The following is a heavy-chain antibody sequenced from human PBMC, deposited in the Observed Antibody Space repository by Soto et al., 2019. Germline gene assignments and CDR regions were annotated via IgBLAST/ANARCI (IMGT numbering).Heavy chain of an antibody. V-gene: IGHV4-34*01. D-gene: IGHD6-19*01. CDR3: ARRTQWLAFDY. CDR1: GGSFSGYY. J-gene: IGHJ4*02. CDR2: INHSGST. Sequence: QVQLQQWGAGLLKPSETLSLTCAVYGGSFSGYYWSWIRQPPGKGLEWIGEINHSGSTNYNPSLKSRVTISVDTANNQFSLKLSSVTAADTAVYYCARRTQWLAFDYWGQGTLVTVSS.